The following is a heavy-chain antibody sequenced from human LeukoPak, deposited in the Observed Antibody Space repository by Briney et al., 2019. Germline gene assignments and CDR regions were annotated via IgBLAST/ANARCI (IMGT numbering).Heavy chain of an antibody. CDR2: INWDSGST. J-gene: IGHJ6*03. CDR1: GFTSEDHG. V-gene: IGHV3-20*04. D-gene: IGHD6-13*01. CDR3: ARVIAAAGPPYYYYYMDV. Sequence: GGSLRLSCAASGFTSEDHGMSWVRQAPGKGLEWVSGINWDSGSTGYADSVKGRFTISRDNAKNSLYLQMSSLRAEDTALFYCARVIAAAGPPYYYYYMDVWGKGTTVTVSS.